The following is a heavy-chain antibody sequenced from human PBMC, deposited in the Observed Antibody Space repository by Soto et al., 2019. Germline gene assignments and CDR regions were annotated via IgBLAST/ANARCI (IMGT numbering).Heavy chain of an antibody. Sequence: QMQLVQSGPEVKKPGTSVKVSCKASGFTFTSSAMQWVRQARGQRLEWIGWIVGSGNTHYAQKFQERVTITRDMSTSTAYMELSSLRSEDTAVYYCAVSQGLGSDAFDIWGQGTMVTVSS. CDR1: GFTFTSSA. J-gene: IGHJ3*02. D-gene: IGHD5-12*01. CDR3: AVSQGLGSDAFDI. V-gene: IGHV1-58*02. CDR2: IVGSGNT.